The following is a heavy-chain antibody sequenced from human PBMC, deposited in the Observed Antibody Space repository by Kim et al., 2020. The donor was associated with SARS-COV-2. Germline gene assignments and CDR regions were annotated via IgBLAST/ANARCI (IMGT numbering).Heavy chain of an antibody. CDR2: IYSGGST. CDR3: ARVPGYYGSGSMAHFDY. V-gene: IGHV3-53*01. J-gene: IGHJ4*02. CDR1: GFTVSSNY. D-gene: IGHD3-10*01. Sequence: GGSLRLSCAASGFTVSSNYMSWVRQAPGKGLEWVSVIYSGGSTYYADSVKGRFTISRDNSKNTLYLQMNSLRAEDTAVYYCARVPGYYGSGSMAHFDYWGQGTLVTVSS.